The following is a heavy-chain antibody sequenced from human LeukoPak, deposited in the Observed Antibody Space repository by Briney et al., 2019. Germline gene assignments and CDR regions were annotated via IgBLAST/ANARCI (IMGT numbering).Heavy chain of an antibody. D-gene: IGHD6-19*01. CDR3: ARRLSYSSGWYKD. Sequence: SETLSLTCTVSGGSISSSSYYWGWIRQPPGKGLVWIGSIYYSGSTNYNPSLKSRVTISVDTSKNQFSLKLSSVTAADTAVYYCARRLSYSSGWYKDSGQGTLVTVSS. CDR2: IYYSGST. V-gene: IGHV4-39*07. CDR1: GGSISSSSYY. J-gene: IGHJ4*02.